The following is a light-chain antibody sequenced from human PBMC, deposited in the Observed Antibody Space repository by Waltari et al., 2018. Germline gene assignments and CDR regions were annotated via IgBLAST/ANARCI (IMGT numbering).Light chain of an antibody. J-gene: IGLJ3*02. Sequence: QSVVTQPPSASGPPGQGVTISCSGSSSYIGSHDVYWYPQPPGTAPKLLIHGNNQRPPGVPDRFSGSKSGTSASLAISGLRSEDEADYYWAVWDDSLSGNWVFGRGTKLTVL. V-gene: IGLV1-47*01. CDR1: SSYIGSHD. CDR2: GNN. CDR3: AVWDDSLSGNWV.